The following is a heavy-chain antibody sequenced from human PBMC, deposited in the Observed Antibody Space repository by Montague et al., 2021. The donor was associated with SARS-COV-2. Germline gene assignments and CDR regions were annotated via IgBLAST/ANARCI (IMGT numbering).Heavy chain of an antibody. CDR2: IKTDGTET. J-gene: IGHJ6*03. Sequence: SLRLSCAASGFTFSTHLMRWVRQAPGKGLEWVAHIKTDGTETYYADSVKGRFTISTDNAKNSVYLQMDGLRAEDTAVYYCARDFAYDLDVWGKGTTVTVSS. CDR1: GFTFSTHL. V-gene: IGHV3-7*01. CDR3: ARDFAYDLDV.